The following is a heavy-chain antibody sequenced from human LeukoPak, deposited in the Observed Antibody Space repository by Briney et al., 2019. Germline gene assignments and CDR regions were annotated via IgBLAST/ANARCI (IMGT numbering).Heavy chain of an antibody. Sequence: SQTLSLTCAISGDSLSSNSAAWNWIRQSPSRGLEWLGRTYYRSKWYNDYAVSVKSRITINPDTSKNQFSLQLNSVTPEDTAVYYCARGEQQLDESYYYYYYYMDVWGKGTTVTVSS. D-gene: IGHD6-13*01. J-gene: IGHJ6*03. CDR1: GDSLSSNSAA. CDR3: ARGEQQLDESYYYYYYYMDV. V-gene: IGHV6-1*01. CDR2: TYYRSKWYN.